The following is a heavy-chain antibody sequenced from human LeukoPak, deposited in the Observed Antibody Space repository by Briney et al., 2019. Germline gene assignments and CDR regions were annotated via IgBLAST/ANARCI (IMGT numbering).Heavy chain of an antibody. CDR2: INWNGGST. CDR1: GFTFDDYG. Sequence: GGSLRLSCAASGFTFDDYGMSWVRQAPGKGLEWVSGINWNGGSTGYADSVKGRFTISRDNAKKSLYLQMNSLRAEDTAVYYCARDSDGVAGTTSYFQHWGQGTLVTVSS. CDR3: ARDSDGVAGTTSYFQH. J-gene: IGHJ1*01. V-gene: IGHV3-20*04. D-gene: IGHD6-19*01.